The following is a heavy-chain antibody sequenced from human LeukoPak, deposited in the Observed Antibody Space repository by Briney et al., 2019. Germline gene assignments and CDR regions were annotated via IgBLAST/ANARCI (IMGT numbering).Heavy chain of an antibody. CDR2: IKPDGSYT. Sequence: GRSLRLSCAASGFPFSGYWMYWLRQAPGKGMVWVSRIKPDGSYTSYADFVKGRFTTSRDNAKNTLYVQMNSLRDEDTALYYCAKDQRWESPHYLDSWGQGTLVTVSS. D-gene: IGHD1-26*01. V-gene: IGHV3-74*01. CDR3: AKDQRWESPHYLDS. CDR1: GFPFSGYW. J-gene: IGHJ4*02.